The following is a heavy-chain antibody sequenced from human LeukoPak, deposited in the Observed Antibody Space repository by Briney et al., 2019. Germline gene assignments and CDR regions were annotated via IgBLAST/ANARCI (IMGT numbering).Heavy chain of an antibody. CDR2: IIPILGIA. CDR3: AMKRDSSWHGGGAFDI. J-gene: IGHJ3*02. D-gene: IGHD6-13*01. CDR1: GGTFSSYA. Sequence: SVKVSCKASGGTFSSYAISWVRQAPGQGLEWMGRIIPILGIANYAQKFQGRVTITADKSTSTAYMELSSLRSEDTAVYYCAMKRDSSWHGGGAFDIWGQGTMVTVSS. V-gene: IGHV1-69*04.